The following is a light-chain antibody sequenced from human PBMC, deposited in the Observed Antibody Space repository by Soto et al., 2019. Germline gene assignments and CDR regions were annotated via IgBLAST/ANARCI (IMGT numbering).Light chain of an antibody. Sequence: IQMTQSPSSLSASLGDRVTITCRASQSISSYLNWYQQKQGKAPKLLIYAASSLQSGVPSRFSGSVSGTDGTITISSLKTEDGSTYYCQQSYSTTFTFGGGTKVDIK. CDR3: QQSYSTTFT. J-gene: IGKJ4*01. CDR1: QSISSY. V-gene: IGKV1-39*01. CDR2: AAS.